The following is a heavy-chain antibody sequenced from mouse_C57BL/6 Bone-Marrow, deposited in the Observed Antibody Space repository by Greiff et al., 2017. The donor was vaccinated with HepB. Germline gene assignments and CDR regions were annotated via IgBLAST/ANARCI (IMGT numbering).Heavy chain of an antibody. CDR2: ISSGGSYT. J-gene: IGHJ1*03. Sequence: VQGVESGGDLVKPGGSLKLSCAASGFTFSSYGMSWVRQTPDKRLEWVATISSGGSYTYYPDSVKGRFTISRDNAKNTLYLQMSSLKSEDTAMYYCARHLYWYFDVWGTGTTVTVSS. V-gene: IGHV5-6*01. CDR3: ARHLYWYFDV. CDR1: GFTFSSYG.